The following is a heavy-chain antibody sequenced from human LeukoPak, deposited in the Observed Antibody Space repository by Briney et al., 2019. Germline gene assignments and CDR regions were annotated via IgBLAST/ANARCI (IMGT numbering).Heavy chain of an antibody. V-gene: IGHV4-59*02. D-gene: IGHD4-17*01. J-gene: IGHJ5*02. CDR1: GGSVNSNC. CDR3: ARDRDYDDHSEGWFDP. Sequence: SETLSLTCSVSGGSVNSNCWNWIRQAPGRGLEWIGNVYYSGRTNYNPSLRSRVTISVDTAKNQFSLKLNSVTSADTAVYYCARDRDYDDHSEGWFDPWGQGTLVTISS. CDR2: VYYSGRT.